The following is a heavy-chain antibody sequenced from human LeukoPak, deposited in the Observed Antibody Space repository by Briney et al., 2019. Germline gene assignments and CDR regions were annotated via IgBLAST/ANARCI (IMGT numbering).Heavy chain of an antibody. D-gene: IGHD2/OR15-2a*01. CDR1: GFTFKLYW. J-gene: IGHJ1*01. CDR2: INDDGSDT. V-gene: IGHV3-74*01. Sequence: GGSLRLSCAASGFTFKLYWMHWVRQVPGKGPVWVARINDDGSDTVYADSVKGRFTISRDDAKNSLYLQMNSLRAEDTAVYYCATYSTLNARDFQHWGQGTLVIVSS. CDR3: ATYSTLNARDFQH.